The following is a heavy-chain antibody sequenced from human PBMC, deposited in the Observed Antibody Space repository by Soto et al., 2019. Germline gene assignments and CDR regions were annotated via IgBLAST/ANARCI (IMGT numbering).Heavy chain of an antibody. J-gene: IGHJ4*01. CDR1: GGSISSYY. CDR2: IYYSGST. Sequence: LSLTCTVSGGSISSYYWSWIRQPPGKGLEWIGYIYYSGSTNYNPSLKSRVTISVDTSKNQFSLKLSSVTAADTAVYYCARGLFPLYDSSGYYYDYCGHGXLVTVCS. V-gene: IGHV4-59*01. CDR3: ARGLFPLYDSSGYYYDY. D-gene: IGHD3-22*01.